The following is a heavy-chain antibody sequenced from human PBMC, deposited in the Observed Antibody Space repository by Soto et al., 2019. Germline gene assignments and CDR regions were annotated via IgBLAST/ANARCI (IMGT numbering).Heavy chain of an antibody. J-gene: IGHJ6*01. CDR3: VMVDNYVPPTPQDV. CDR2: ISPYTGNT. V-gene: IGHV1-18*01. Sequence: QVQLVQSGDEVKKPGALVKVSCKASGYIFVNYGIAWVRQAPGQGLEWMGWISPYTGNTHSATKVQGRLTMTTDTSTSTAYMDLGSLTSDDTAVYYCVMVDNYVPPTPQDVWGPRDHGHRFL. CDR1: GYIFVNYG. D-gene: IGHD3-16*01.